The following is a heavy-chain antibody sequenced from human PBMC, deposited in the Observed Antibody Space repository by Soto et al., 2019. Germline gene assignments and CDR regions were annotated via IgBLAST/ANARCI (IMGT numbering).Heavy chain of an antibody. J-gene: IGHJ3*02. V-gene: IGHV3-33*01. CDR3: ARTGRWGYDPFDT. CDR1: GFTFSSYG. Sequence: QVQLVESGGGVVQPGRSLRLSCAASGFTFSSYGMHWVRQAPGKGLEWVAIIWYDGSDKYYTDSVKGRFTISRDISKNTLYLQMNSLRVEDTAIYYCARTGRWGYDPFDTWGQGTMVTVSS. D-gene: IGHD7-27*01. CDR2: IWYDGSDK.